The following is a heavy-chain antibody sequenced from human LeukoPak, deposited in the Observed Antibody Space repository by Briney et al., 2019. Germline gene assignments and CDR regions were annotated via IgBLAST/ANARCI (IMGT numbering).Heavy chain of an antibody. CDR3: ARLSKTLRGPEVIYYFEY. D-gene: IGHD3-10*01. CDR1: GGSFSGYY. V-gene: IGHV3-7*01. J-gene: IGHJ4*02. Sequence: HPSETLSLTCAVYGGSFSGYYWSWIRQPPGKGLEWVANIKQDGSEKYYLDSVKGRFTISRDNAKNSLFLQMNSLTAEDTAAYYCARLSKTLRGPEVIYYFEYWGQGTLVTVSS. CDR2: IKQDGSEK.